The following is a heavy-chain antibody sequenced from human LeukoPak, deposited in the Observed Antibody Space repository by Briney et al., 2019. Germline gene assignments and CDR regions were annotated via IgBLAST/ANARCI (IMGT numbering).Heavy chain of an antibody. CDR2: ISAYNGNT. CDR3: ARRRIQLWFPYYYYMDV. Sequence: VASVKVSCKASGYTFTSYGISWVRQAPGQGLEWMGWISAYNGNTNYAQKLQGRVTMTTDTSTSTAYMELRSLRSDDTAVYYCARRRIQLWFPYYYYMDVWGKGTTVTISS. CDR1: GYTFTSYG. V-gene: IGHV1-18*01. J-gene: IGHJ6*03. D-gene: IGHD5-18*01.